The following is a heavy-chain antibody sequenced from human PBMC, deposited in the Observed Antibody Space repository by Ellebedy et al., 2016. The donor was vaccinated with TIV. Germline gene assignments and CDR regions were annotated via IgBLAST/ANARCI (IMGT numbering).Heavy chain of an antibody. D-gene: IGHD3-9*01. CDR3: ARGGRYFRDY. CDR2: IHHTGST. V-gene: IGHV4-59*08. J-gene: IGHJ4*02. CDR1: GGSISGYY. Sequence: SETLSLTCTVSGGSISGYYWVWIRQSPGKGLEWIGYIHHTGSTSYNPSLQSRVTMSIDTSKNQFSLKLSSVTAADTAVYYCARGGRYFRDYWGQGTLVTVSS.